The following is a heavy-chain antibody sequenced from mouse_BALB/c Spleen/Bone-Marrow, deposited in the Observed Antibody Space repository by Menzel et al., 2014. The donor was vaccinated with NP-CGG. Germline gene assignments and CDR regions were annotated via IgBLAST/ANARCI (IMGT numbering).Heavy chain of an antibody. J-gene: IGHJ4*01. CDR2: IYPGGGYT. V-gene: IGHV1-63*02. Sequence: VKLMESGAELVRPGTSVKISCKASGYTFTNYWLGWVKQRPGRGLEWIGDIYPGGGYTDYNEKFKGKATLTADTSSSAAYMQLSSLTSEDSAVYFCARDMITTRAMDYWGQGTSVTVSS. D-gene: IGHD2-4*01. CDR1: GYTFTNYW. CDR3: ARDMITTRAMDY.